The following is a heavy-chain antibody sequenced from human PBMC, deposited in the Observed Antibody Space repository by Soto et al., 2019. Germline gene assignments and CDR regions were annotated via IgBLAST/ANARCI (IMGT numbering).Heavy chain of an antibody. CDR3: ARDRRDPKAFDI. Sequence: SETLSLTCTVSGGSVRSGSYYWSWIRQPPEKGLEWVAYIFYSGSTNYNPSLKSRVTISVDTSKNQFSLKLSSVTAADTAVYYCARDRRDPKAFDIWGQGTMVTVSS. CDR1: GGSVRSGSYY. J-gene: IGHJ3*02. V-gene: IGHV4-61*01. CDR2: IFYSGST.